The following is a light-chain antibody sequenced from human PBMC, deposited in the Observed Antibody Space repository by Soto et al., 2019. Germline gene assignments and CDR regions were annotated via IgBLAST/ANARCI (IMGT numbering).Light chain of an antibody. CDR1: QSVSSSY. CDR3: QQYGSSPRT. CDR2: GAS. Sequence: EIVLTQSPGTLSLSPGERATLSCRASQSVSSSYLAWYQQKPGQAPRLLIYGASSRATGIPDRFSGSGSGTDFPLPISRLEPEDFAGYYCQQYGSSPRTFGQGTKVEIK. J-gene: IGKJ1*01. V-gene: IGKV3-20*01.